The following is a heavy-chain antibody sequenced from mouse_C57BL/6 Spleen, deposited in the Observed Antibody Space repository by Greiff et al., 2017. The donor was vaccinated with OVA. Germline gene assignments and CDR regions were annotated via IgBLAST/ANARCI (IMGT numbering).Heavy chain of an antibody. J-gene: IGHJ4*01. CDR3: VSPRIGTGYAMDY. D-gene: IGHD3-1*01. CDR1: GFSFNTYA. CDR2: IRSKSNNYAT. V-gene: IGHV10-1*01. Sequence: EVHLVESGGGLVQPKGSLKLSCAASGFSFNTYAMNWVRQAPGKGLEWVARIRSKSNNYATYYADSVKDRFTISRDDSESMLYLQMNNLKTEDTAMYYCVSPRIGTGYAMDYWGQGTSVTVSS.